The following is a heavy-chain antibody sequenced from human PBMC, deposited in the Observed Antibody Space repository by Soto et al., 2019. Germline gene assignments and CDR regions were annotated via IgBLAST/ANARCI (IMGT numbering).Heavy chain of an antibody. Sequence: EVQLVESGGGLVQPGGSLRLSCAASGFTFSSYSMNWVRQAPGKGLEWVSYISSSSTIYYADSVKGRFTISRDNAKNSLYLQMNSLRAEDTAVYYCAREADYVNWFDPWGQGTLVTVSP. V-gene: IGHV3-48*01. CDR2: ISSSSTI. CDR1: GFTFSSYS. CDR3: AREADYVNWFDP. J-gene: IGHJ5*02. D-gene: IGHD4-17*01.